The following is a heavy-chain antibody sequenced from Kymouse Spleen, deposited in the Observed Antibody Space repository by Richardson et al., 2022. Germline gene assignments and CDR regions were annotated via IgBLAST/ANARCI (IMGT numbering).Heavy chain of an antibody. V-gene: IGHV3-33*01. CDR3: ARDTCTNGVCYRDYYYGMDV. Sequence: QVQLVESGGGVVQPGRSLRLSCAASGFTFSSYGMHWVRQAPGKGLEWVAVIWYDGSNKYYADSVKGRFTISRDNSKNTLYLQMNSLRAEDTAVYYCARDTCTNGVCYRDYYYGMDVWGQGTTVTVSS. CDR2: IWYDGSNK. CDR1: GFTFSSYG. J-gene: IGHJ6*02. D-gene: IGHD2-8*01.